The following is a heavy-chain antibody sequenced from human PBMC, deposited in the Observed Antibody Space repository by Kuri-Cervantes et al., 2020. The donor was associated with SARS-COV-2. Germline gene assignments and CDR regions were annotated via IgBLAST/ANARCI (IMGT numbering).Heavy chain of an antibody. CDR3: AGVGRSSSYSLAARDY. D-gene: IGHD6-6*01. Sequence: GGSLRLSCAASGFTFSSYAMSWVRQAPGKGLEWVSAISGSGGSTYYADSVKGRFTISRDNSKNTLYLQMNSLRAEDTAVYCCAGVGRSSSYSLAARDYWGQGTLVTVSS. J-gene: IGHJ4*02. V-gene: IGHV3-23*01. CDR1: GFTFSSYA. CDR2: ISGSGGST.